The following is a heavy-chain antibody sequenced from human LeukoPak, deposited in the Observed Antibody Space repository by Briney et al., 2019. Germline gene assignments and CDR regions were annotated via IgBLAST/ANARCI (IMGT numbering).Heavy chain of an antibody. V-gene: IGHV4-59*01. CDR2: IYYSGST. Sequence: SETLSLTCTVSGGSISSYYWSWIRQPPGKGLEWIGYIYYSGSTNYNPSLKSRVTTSVDTSKNQFSLKLSSVTAADTAVYYCAREYYYDSSGYYFFDYWGQGTLVTVSS. J-gene: IGHJ4*02. D-gene: IGHD3-22*01. CDR3: AREYYYDSSGYYFFDY. CDR1: GGSISSYY.